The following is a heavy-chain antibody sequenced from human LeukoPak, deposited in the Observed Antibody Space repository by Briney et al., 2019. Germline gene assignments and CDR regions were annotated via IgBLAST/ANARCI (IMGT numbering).Heavy chain of an antibody. Sequence: GGSLRLSCAASGFTFSNYAMSWVRQAPGKGLEWVSALTGSGGRTYHADSVEGRFTISRDESKNTLSLQMNSLRAEDTAVYYCAKVLSDGSGSSFDYWGQGTLVTVSS. CDR1: GFTFSNYA. D-gene: IGHD3-10*01. V-gene: IGHV3-23*01. CDR2: LTGSGGRT. J-gene: IGHJ4*02. CDR3: AKVLSDGSGSSFDY.